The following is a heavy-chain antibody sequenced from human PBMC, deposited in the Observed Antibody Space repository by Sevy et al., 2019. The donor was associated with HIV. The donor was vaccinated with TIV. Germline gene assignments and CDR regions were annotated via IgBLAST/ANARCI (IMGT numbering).Heavy chain of an antibody. CDR3: ARGDLGYCSGGSCYHAFDI. D-gene: IGHD2-15*01. CDR1: GGTFSSYA. CDR2: IIPIFGTA. J-gene: IGHJ3*02. Sequence: ASVKVSCKASGGTFSSYAISWVRQAPGQGLEWMGGIIPIFGTANYAQKFQGRVTITAAKSTSTAYMELSSLRSEDTAVYYCARGDLGYCSGGSCYHAFDIWGQGTMVTVSS. V-gene: IGHV1-69*06.